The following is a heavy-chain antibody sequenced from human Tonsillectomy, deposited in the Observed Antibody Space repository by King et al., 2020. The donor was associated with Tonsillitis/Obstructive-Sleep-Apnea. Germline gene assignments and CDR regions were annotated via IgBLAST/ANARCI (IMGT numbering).Heavy chain of an antibody. Sequence: VQLVESGGDLVQPGGSPRLSCAASGFTFRNYAMSWVRQAPGEGLEWVSAISGGPGSTYYADALKGRFTISRDNSKNTLYLQLNSLRAEDTAVYYCAKAHVSTVPYYYYMDVWGKGTTVIVSS. CDR1: GFTFRNYA. V-gene: IGHV3-23*04. J-gene: IGHJ6*03. D-gene: IGHD4-17*01. CDR2: ISGGPGST. CDR3: AKAHVSTVPYYYYMDV.